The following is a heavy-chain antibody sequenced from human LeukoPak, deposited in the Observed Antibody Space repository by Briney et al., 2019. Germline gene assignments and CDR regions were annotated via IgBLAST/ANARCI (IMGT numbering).Heavy chain of an antibody. V-gene: IGHV1-8*01. D-gene: IGHD7-27*01. J-gene: IGHJ4*02. CDR3: ARGPPNWGMVGY. Sequence: PGASVTVSCKASGYTFTSFDFNWVRQAPGQGLEWMGWMKSNDGHTGYAQKFQGRVTMTRDTSISTAYMELSSLTFEDTAVYYCARGPPNWGMVGYWGQGTLVTVSS. CDR2: MKSNDGHT. CDR1: GYTFTSFD.